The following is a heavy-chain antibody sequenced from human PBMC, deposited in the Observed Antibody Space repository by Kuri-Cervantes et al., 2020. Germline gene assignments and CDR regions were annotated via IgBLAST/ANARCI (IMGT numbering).Heavy chain of an antibody. CDR1: GGTFSSYA. Sequence: SVKVPCKASGGTFSSYAISWVRQAPGQGLEWMGGIIPIFGTANYAQKFQGRVTITADESTSTAYMELSSLRSEDTAVYYCAAGFWSGYSYYYYYMDVWGKGTTVTVSS. CDR3: AAGFWSGYSYYYYYMDV. CDR2: IIPIFGTA. D-gene: IGHD3-3*01. J-gene: IGHJ6*03. V-gene: IGHV1-69*13.